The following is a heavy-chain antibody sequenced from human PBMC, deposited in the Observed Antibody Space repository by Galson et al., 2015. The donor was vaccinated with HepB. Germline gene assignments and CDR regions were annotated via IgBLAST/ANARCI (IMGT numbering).Heavy chain of an antibody. D-gene: IGHD3-3*01. J-gene: IGHJ4*02. CDR2: ITSDGSST. CDR3: ARDLESWEYDFWSGYYDY. V-gene: IGHV3-74*01. CDR1: GFTFSSYW. Sequence: SLRLSCAASGFTFSSYWMHWVRQAPGKGLVWVSRITSDGSSTSYADSVKGRFTISRDNAKNTLYLQMNSLRAEDTAVYYCARDLESWEYDFWSGYYDYWGQGTLVTVSS.